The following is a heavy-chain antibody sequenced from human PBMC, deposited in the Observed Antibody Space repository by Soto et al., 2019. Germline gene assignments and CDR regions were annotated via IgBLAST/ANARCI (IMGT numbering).Heavy chain of an antibody. Sequence: SETLSLTCTVSGDSVSSHYCSWIRQPAGKGLEWLGRLYNDERTNYNPSLKSRVTMSMDASKNQFSLKLTSVTAADTAVYYCARGDVVPAAIGYYYYYGMDVWGQGTTVTVSS. V-gene: IGHV4-4*07. D-gene: IGHD2-2*01. CDR2: LYNDERT. J-gene: IGHJ6*02. CDR1: GDSVSSHY. CDR3: ARGDVVPAAIGYYYYYGMDV.